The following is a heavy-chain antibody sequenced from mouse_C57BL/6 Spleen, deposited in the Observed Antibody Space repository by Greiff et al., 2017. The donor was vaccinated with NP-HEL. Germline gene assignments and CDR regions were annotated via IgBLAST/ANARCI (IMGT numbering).Heavy chain of an antibody. D-gene: IGHD2-5*01. J-gene: IGHJ1*03. Sequence: QVQLKQSGPELVKPGASVKISCQASGYLFSSAWMNWVKQSHGKGLVWIGRIYPGDGDTNYNGKFKGKATLTADKSSSTAYMQLSSLTSEDSAVYFCARETYSNDWYFEVWGTGTTVTVAS. CDR1: GYLFSSAW. CDR2: IYPGDGDT. CDR3: ARETYSNDWYFEV. V-gene: IGHV1-82*01.